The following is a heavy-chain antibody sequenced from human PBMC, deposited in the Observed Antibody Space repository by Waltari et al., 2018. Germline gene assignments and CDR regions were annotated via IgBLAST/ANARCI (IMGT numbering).Heavy chain of an antibody. CDR2: IYTSGST. J-gene: IGHJ4*02. CDR3: ARDPDSWYYFDY. V-gene: IGHV4-61*09. CDR1: GGSISSGSYY. Sequence: QVQLQESGPGLVKPSQTLSLTCTVSGGSISSGSYYWSWIRQPAGKGLEWIGYIYTSGSTNYNPSLKSRVTISVDTSKNQFSLKLSSVTAADTAVYYCARDPDSWYYFDYWGQGTLVTVSS. D-gene: IGHD6-13*01.